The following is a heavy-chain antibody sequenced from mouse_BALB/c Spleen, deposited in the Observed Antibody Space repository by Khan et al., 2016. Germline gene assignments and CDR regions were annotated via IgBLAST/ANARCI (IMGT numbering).Heavy chain of an antibody. D-gene: IGHD2-4*01. CDR2: IDPANGNT. Sequence: VQLQQSGAELVKPGASVKLSCTASGFNIKDTYMHWVKQRPEQGLEWIGRIDPANGNTKYDPKFPGKATITADTSSNPAYLQLSSLTPEDTAVYYCARAPYDYDVEFAYWGQGTLVTVSA. CDR1: GFNIKDTY. CDR3: ARAPYDYDVEFAY. V-gene: IGHV14-3*02. J-gene: IGHJ3*01.